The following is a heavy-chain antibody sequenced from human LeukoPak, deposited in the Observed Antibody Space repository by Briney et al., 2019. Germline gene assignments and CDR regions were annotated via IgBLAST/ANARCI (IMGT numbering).Heavy chain of an antibody. CDR3: ARDNGENYHTAFDY. J-gene: IGHJ4*02. D-gene: IGHD2-8*01. V-gene: IGHV3-74*01. Sequence: GGSLRLSCEASGFIFSSYWIHWVRQVPGKGLVWVSRIHGDGRTTTYADSVKGRFTISRDNAKNTLYLQMNSLRAEDTAVYYCARDNGENYHTAFDYWGQGTLVTVSS. CDR1: GFIFSSYW. CDR2: IHGDGRTT.